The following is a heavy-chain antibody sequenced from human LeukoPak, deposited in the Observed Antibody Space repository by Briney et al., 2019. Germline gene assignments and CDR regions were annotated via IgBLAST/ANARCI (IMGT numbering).Heavy chain of an antibody. CDR2: VFYSGIT. J-gene: IGHJ4*02. Sequence: SETLSLTCTVSGGSFSTHYWNWVRQPPGKGLEWIGSVFYSGITNYNPSLKSRLTISLDTSKNQFSLKLSSVTAADADVYYCARRDGIYSYGLDYWGQGILVTVSS. V-gene: IGHV4-59*11. D-gene: IGHD3-16*01. CDR3: ARRDGIYSYGLDY. CDR1: GGSFSTHY.